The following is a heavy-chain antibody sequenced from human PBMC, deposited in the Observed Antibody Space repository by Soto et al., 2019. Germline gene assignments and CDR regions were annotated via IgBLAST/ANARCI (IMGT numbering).Heavy chain of an antibody. V-gene: IGHV3-23*01. D-gene: IGHD6-13*01. CDR1: GSPFSSYA. CDR3: AYSSTPFDY. J-gene: IGHJ4*02. Sequence: EVQLLESGGGLVQPGGPLRLSCAASGSPFSSYARSWVRQAPGKGLEWVSAISGSGGSTYYADSVKGRFTISRDNSKNTLYLQMNSLRAEDTAVYYCAYSSTPFDYWGQGTLVTVSS. CDR2: ISGSGGST.